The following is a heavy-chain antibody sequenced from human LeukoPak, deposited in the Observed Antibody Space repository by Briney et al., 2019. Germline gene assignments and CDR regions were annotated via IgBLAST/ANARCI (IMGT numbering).Heavy chain of an antibody. D-gene: IGHD3-10*01. CDR1: GFTFSSYA. CDR3: AKGSKSSLYYYGSGSLQSNWFDP. Sequence: GGSLRLSCEASGFTFSSYAMSWVRQAPGKGLEWVSAISGSGGSTYYADSVKGRFTISRDNSKNTLYLQMNSLRAEDTAVYYCAKGSKSSLYYYGSGSLQSNWFDPWGQGTLVTVSS. CDR2: ISGSGGST. V-gene: IGHV3-23*01. J-gene: IGHJ5*02.